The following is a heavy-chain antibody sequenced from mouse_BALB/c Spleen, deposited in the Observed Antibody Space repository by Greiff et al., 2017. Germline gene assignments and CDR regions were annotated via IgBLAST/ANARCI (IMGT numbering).Heavy chain of an antibody. CDR3: AIHRKTDGYYDYAMDY. CDR1: GFTFSSYT. CDR2: ISNGGGST. D-gene: IGHD2-3*01. V-gene: IGHV5-12-2*01. J-gene: IGHJ4*01. Sequence: EVKLVESGGGLVQPGGSLKLSCAASGFTFSSYTMSWVRQTPEKRLEWVAYISNGGGSTYYPDTVKGRFTISRDNAKNTLYLQMSSLKSEDTAMYYCAIHRKTDGYYDYAMDYWGQGTSVTVSS.